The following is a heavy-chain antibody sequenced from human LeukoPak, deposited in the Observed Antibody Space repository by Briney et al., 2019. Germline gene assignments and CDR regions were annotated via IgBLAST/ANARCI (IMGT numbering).Heavy chain of an antibody. V-gene: IGHV3-48*04. J-gene: IGHJ6*04. CDR1: EFSFSTTW. CDR2: ISSSGSTI. D-gene: IGHD3-10*02. CDR3: AELGITMIGGV. Sequence: GGSLRLSCAASEFSFSTTWMHWVRQAPGKGLEWVSYISSSGSTIYYADSVKGRFTISRDNAKNSLYLQMNSLRAEDTAVYYCAELGITMIGGVWGKGTTVTISS.